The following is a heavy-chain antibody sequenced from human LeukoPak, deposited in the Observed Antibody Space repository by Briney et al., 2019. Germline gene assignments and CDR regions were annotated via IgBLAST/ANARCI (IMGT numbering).Heavy chain of an antibody. CDR3: AINPGGMDV. J-gene: IGHJ6*02. V-gene: IGHV3-11*03. CDR1: GFTFSDYY. Sequence: GGSLRLSCAASGFTFSDYYMSWIRQAPGEGLEWVSYIGSGNSHTNYADSVKGRFTISRDNAQNSLYLQMNSLRPEDTAVYFCAINPGGMDVWGQGTTVTVSS. D-gene: IGHD3-10*01. CDR2: IGSGNSHT.